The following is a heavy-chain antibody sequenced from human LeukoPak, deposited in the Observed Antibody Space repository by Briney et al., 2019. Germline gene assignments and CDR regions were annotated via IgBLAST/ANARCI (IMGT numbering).Heavy chain of an antibody. CDR2: IIPIFGTA. CDR3: ARGVLRYFDWLLEYFGY. Sequence: SVKVSCKASGGTFSSYAISWVRQAPGQGLEWMGGIIPIFGTANYAQKFQGRVTITADESTSTAYMELSSLRSEDTAVYYCARGVLRYFDWLLEYFGYWGQGTLVTVSS. D-gene: IGHD3-9*01. CDR1: GGTFSSYA. J-gene: IGHJ4*02. V-gene: IGHV1-69*01.